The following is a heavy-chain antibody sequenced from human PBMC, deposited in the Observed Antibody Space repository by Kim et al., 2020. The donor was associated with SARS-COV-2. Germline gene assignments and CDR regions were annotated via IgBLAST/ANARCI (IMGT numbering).Heavy chain of an antibody. CDR1: GFHLSDYY. V-gene: IGHV3-11*06. D-gene: IGHD7-27*01. CDR3: VRDRQSRLQMLPGD. CDR2: VSGIIGYT. J-gene: IGHJ4*02. Sequence: GGSLRLSCVVSGFHLSDYYVSWIRQPPGKGLEWLAYVSGIIGYTKYTQSVEGRFTVSRDNAKNSLYLQMNGLRAGDTAVYYCVRDRQSRLQMLPGDWGQGTLVTVSS.